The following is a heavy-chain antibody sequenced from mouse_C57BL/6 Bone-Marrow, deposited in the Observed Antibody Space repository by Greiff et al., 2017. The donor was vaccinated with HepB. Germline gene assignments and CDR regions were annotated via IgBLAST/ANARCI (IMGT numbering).Heavy chain of an antibody. J-gene: IGHJ4*01. CDR2: TFYSGIT. D-gene: IGHD1-1*01. V-gene: IGHV3-3*01. Sequence: EVNLVESGPSLVRPSQTLSLTCTVSGFSINSDCYWIWIRQLPGNKLEYIGYTFYSGITYYKQTLESRTYITRDTSKNQFSLKVSSVTTEDTATYYCARASYYYCSSPYAMDYWGQGTSVTVSS. CDR1: GFSINSDCY. CDR3: ARASYYYCSSPYAMDY.